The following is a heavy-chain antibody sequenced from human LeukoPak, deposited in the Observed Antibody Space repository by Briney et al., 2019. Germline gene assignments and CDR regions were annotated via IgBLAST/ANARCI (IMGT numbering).Heavy chain of an antibody. D-gene: IGHD1-1*01. CDR3: ARQTAGTGVYYFDY. V-gene: IGHV4-59*08. Sequence: SETLSLTCTVSGGSISSYYWSWIRQPPGKGLEWIGYIYYSGSTNYNPSLKSRVTISVDTSKNQFSLKLSSVTAADTAVYYCARQTAGTGVYYFDYWGQGTLVTVSS. J-gene: IGHJ4*02. CDR1: GGSISSYY. CDR2: IYYSGST.